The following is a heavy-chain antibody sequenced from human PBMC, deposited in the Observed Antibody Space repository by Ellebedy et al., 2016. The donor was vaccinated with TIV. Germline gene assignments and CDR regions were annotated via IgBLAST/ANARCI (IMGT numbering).Heavy chain of an antibody. V-gene: IGHV5-10-1*01. J-gene: IGHJ4*02. CDR2: IHPSDSDT. CDR1: GYNFSSNW. Sequence: GESLKISCKISGYNFSSNWISWVRQKPGKGLEWMGRIHPSDSDTDYRPAFRGHVTMSVDKSISFAFLQWSSLQASDTAMYYCARRGDSDFDFWGQGTVVTVSP. D-gene: IGHD4-17*01. CDR3: ARRGDSDFDF.